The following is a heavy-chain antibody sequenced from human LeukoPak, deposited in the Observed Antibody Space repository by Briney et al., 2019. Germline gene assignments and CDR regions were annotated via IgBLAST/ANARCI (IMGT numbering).Heavy chain of an antibody. V-gene: IGHV3-7*04. CDR2: IKQDGSEK. CDR1: GFTFSSHW. Sequence: GGSLRLSCAGSGFTFSSHWMSWVRQAPGKGLEWVANIKQDGSEKYYVDSVKGQFTISRDNTKNSLFLQMNNLRAEDTAVYYCARDGWELRPSGGQGTLVTVSS. J-gene: IGHJ4*02. D-gene: IGHD1-26*01. CDR3: ARDGWELRPS.